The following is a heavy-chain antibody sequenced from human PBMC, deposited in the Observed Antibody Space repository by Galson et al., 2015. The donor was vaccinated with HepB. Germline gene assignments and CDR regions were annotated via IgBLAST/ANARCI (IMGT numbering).Heavy chain of an antibody. CDR1: GYTFTNYA. Sequence: SVKVSCKASGYTFTNYALNWVRQAPGQGLEWMGWINTNTGDPTYAQGFTGPVVFSLDTSVSTAYLQISSLKAEDTAVYYCARDRWSDGSSHFDSWGQGTLVTVSS. CDR3: ARDRWSDGSSHFDS. CDR2: INTNTGDP. J-gene: IGHJ4*02. V-gene: IGHV7-4-1*02. D-gene: IGHD3-22*01.